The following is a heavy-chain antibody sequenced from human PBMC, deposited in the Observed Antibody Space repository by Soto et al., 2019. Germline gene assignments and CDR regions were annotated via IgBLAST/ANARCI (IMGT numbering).Heavy chain of an antibody. CDR1: GFNFRNYD. Sequence: GGSLRLSCEASGFNFRNYDMHWVRQAPGKGLEWVAVISDDGGNEKYADSVKGRFTISRDNAKNSLFLQMNNLTVEDTAVYYCAKENRANPDSWGQGTLVTVSS. CDR3: AKENRANPDS. J-gene: IGHJ4*02. D-gene: IGHD5-12*01. CDR2: ISDDGGNE. V-gene: IGHV3-33*03.